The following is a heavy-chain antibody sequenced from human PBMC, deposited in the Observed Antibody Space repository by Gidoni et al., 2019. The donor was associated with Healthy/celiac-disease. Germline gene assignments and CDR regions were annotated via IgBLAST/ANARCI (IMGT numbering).Heavy chain of an antibody. CDR3: ARVRGRGYCSGGSCNSNYFDY. D-gene: IGHD2-15*01. CDR1: GFTFSRYG. V-gene: IGHV3-33*01. J-gene: IGHJ4*02. Sequence: QVQLVESGGGVVQPGSSLRLSCAASGFTFSRYGMHWVRQAPGKGLEWVAVIWYDGSNKYYADSVKGRFTISRDNSKNTLYLQMNSLRAEDTAVYYCARVRGRGYCSGGSCNSNYFDYWGQGTLVTVSS. CDR2: IWYDGSNK.